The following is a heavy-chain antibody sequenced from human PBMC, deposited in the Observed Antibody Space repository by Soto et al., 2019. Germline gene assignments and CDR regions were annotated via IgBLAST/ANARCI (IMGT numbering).Heavy chain of an antibody. CDR1: VGSISSYY. CDR3: ARHNYGSGSTYFDY. D-gene: IGHD3-10*01. Sequence: QVQLQESGPGLVKPSETLSLTCTVSVGSISSYYWSWIRQPPGKGLEWIGYIYYSGSTNYNPSLKSRVTISVDTSKNPFSLKLKSRTAADTAVYYCARHNYGSGSTYFDYWGQGTLVTVSS. V-gene: IGHV4-59*08. CDR2: IYYSGST. J-gene: IGHJ4*02.